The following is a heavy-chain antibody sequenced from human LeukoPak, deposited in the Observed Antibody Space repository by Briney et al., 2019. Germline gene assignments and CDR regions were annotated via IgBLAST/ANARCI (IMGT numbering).Heavy chain of an antibody. J-gene: IGHJ4*02. CDR2: INEDGSEK. CDR3: AKDRDYGGRGFDY. V-gene: IGHV3-7*01. Sequence: GGSLRLSCAASGFTFSSNWMTWVRQAPGKGLEWVANINEDGSEKYYVDSVKGRFTISRDNSKNTLYLQMNSLRAEDTAVYYCAKDRDYGGRGFDYWGQGTLVTVSS. D-gene: IGHD4-23*01. CDR1: GFTFSSNW.